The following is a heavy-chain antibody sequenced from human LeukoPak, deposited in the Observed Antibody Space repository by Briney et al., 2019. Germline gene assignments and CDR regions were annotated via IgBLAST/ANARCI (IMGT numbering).Heavy chain of an antibody. CDR2: IKQDGSEK. CDR3: ARGYGSGSYYNPYYYYYMDV. Sequence: PGGTLRLSCAASGFTFSSYGMCWVRQAPGKGLEWVANIKQDGSEKYYVDSVKGRFTISRDNATNSLFLQMNSLRAEDTAVYYCARGYGSGSYYNPYYYYYMDVWGKGATVTVSS. J-gene: IGHJ6*03. D-gene: IGHD3-10*01. V-gene: IGHV3-7*01. CDR1: GFTFSSYG.